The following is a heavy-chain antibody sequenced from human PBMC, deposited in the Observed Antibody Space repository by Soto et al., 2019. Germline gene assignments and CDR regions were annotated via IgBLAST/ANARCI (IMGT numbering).Heavy chain of an antibody. CDR1: GYTFTGYY. D-gene: IGHD4-4*01. J-gene: IGHJ6*02. Sequence: ASVKVSCKASGYTFTGYYMHWVRQAPGQGLEWRGWINPNSGGTNYAQKFQGRVTMTRDTSISTAYMELSRLRSDDTAVYFFARDRHTLTPYTYYGMDVWGQGTTVTVSS. CDR2: INPNSGGT. V-gene: IGHV1-2*02. CDR3: ARDRHTLTPYTYYGMDV.